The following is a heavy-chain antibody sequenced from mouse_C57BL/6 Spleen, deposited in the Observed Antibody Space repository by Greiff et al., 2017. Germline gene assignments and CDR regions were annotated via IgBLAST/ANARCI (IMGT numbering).Heavy chain of an antibody. CDR1: GYTFTDYN. CDR3: ARRGGSIWTWFAY. CDR2: INPNNGGT. V-gene: IGHV1-18*01. Sequence: VQLQQSGPELVKPGASVKISCKASGYTFTDYNMDWVKQSHGKSLEWIGDINPNNGGTIYNQKFKGKATLTVDKSSSTAYMELRSLTSEDTAVYYCARRGGSIWTWFAYWGQGTLVTVSA. D-gene: IGHD1-1*01. J-gene: IGHJ3*01.